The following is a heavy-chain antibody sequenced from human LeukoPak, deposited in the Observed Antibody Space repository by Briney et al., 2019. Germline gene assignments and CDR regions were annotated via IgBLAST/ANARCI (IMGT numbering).Heavy chain of an antibody. CDR3: ARVLGAVAGTVDAFDI. D-gene: IGHD6-19*01. CDR2: IYSGGST. J-gene: IGHJ3*02. V-gene: IGHV3-53*01. CDR1: GFTVSSNY. Sequence: PGGSLRLSCAASGFTVSSNYMSWVRQAPGKGLEWVSVIYSGGSTYYADSVKGRFTISRHNSKNTLYLQMNSLRAEDTAVYYCARVLGAVAGTVDAFDIWGQGTLVIVSS.